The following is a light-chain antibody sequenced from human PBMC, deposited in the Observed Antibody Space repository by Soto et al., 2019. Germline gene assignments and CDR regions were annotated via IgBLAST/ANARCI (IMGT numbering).Light chain of an antibody. CDR1: QGVGRS. V-gene: IGKV3-15*01. CDR3: QQYYYWPVT. Sequence: EVLMTQSPATLSTSPGEGAPLSCRASQGVGRSVAWYQQTPGQSPRLLIYSASTRASGVPARFSGSGSGTEFTLAISSLQSGDWAVYSGQQYYYWPVTVGGGTKGEIK. J-gene: IGKJ4*01. CDR2: SAS.